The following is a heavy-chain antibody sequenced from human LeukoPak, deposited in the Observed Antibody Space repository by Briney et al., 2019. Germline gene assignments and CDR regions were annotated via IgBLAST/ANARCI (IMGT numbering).Heavy chain of an antibody. J-gene: IGHJ4*02. CDR3: AKGELGLWFDY. V-gene: IGHV3-30*18. CDR1: RFTFSSYG. Sequence: PGRSLRLSCAASRFTFSSYGMHWVRQAPGKGLEWVALISYDGSNKYYADSVKGRFTISRDNSKNTLYLQMNSLRAGDTAVYYCAKGELGLWFDYWGQGTLVTVSS. D-gene: IGHD5-18*01. CDR2: ISYDGSNK.